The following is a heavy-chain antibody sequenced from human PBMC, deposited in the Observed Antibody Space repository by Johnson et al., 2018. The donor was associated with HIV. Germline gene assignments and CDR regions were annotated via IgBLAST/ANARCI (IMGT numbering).Heavy chain of an antibody. V-gene: IGHV3-7*01. CDR1: GFTFNSYW. J-gene: IGHJ3*01. Sequence: VQLVESGGGLVQPGGSLRLSCTASGFTFNSYWMSWVRQAPGKGLEWVANIKEDGSEKYYVDSVKGRFTISRDNAKNSLYLRMNSLRVDDTAVYYCARGREDFWCQGTMVTVSP. CDR3: ARGREDF. CDR2: IKEDGSEK. D-gene: IGHD1-26*01.